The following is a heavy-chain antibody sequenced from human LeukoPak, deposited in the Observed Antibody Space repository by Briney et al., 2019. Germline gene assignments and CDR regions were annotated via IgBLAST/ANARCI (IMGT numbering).Heavy chain of an antibody. V-gene: IGHV1-2*02. D-gene: IGHD6-13*01. CDR3: ARELIAAAGRTNWFDP. Sequence: GASVKVSCKASGYTFTGYYMHWVRQAPGQGLEWMGWTNPNSGGTNYAQKFQGRVTMTRDTSISTAYMELSRLRSDDTAVYYCARELIAAAGRTNWFDPWGQGTLVTVSS. J-gene: IGHJ5*02. CDR2: TNPNSGGT. CDR1: GYTFTGYY.